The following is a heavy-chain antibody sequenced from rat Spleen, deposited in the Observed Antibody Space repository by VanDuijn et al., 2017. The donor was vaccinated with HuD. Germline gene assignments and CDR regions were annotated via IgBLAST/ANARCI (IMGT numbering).Heavy chain of an antibody. CDR3: ATRDGGYPG. CDR1: GFTFSYYD. CDR2: ISIGGGTT. D-gene: IGHD1-11*01. J-gene: IGHJ3*01. V-gene: IGHV5-27*01. Sequence: EVQLVESGGGLVQPGRSLKLSCEASGFTFSYYDMAWVRQAPTKGLEWVAYISIGGGTTFYRDSVKGRFTISRDDANSTLYLQMGSLRSEDTATYYCATRDGGYPGWGQGTLVTVSS.